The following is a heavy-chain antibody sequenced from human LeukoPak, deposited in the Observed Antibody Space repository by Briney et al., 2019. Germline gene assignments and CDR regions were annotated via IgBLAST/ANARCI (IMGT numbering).Heavy chain of an antibody. J-gene: IGHJ4*02. D-gene: IGHD5-24*01. Sequence: GGSLRLSCAASGFTFSGYWMHWVRQTPGKGLVWVSRINGDGSTTSYADSVKGRFTISRDNAKNTLYLQMNSLRAEDTAVYYCARGRDGYNYRYFHYWGQGTLVTVSS. CDR1: GFTFSGYW. V-gene: IGHV3-74*01. CDR3: ARGRDGYNYRYFHY. CDR2: INGDGSTT.